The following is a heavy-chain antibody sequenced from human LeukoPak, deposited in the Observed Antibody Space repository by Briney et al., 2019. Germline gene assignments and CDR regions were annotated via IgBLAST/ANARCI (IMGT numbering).Heavy chain of an antibody. CDR2: ISPTGSTT. V-gene: IGHV3-74*01. Sequence: GGSLRLSCIASGFSFSGHWMHWARQLPGKGLVWVSRISPTGSTTSYADSVRGRFTVSRGNAKNTLYLQVNNLRAEDTAVYYCARGPNSNWSGLDFWGQGTLLTVSS. CDR1: GFSFSGHW. J-gene: IGHJ4*02. CDR3: ARGPNSNWSGLDF. D-gene: IGHD6-6*01.